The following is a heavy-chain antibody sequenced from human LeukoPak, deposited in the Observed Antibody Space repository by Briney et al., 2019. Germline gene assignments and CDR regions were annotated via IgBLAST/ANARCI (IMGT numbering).Heavy chain of an antibody. J-gene: IGHJ6*03. CDR1: GGSFSGYY. CDR2: INHSGTT. V-gene: IGHV4-34*01. Sequence: SETLSLTCAVHGGSFSGYYWTWIRQPPGKGLEWIGEINHSGTTNYNPSLKSRVTISVDTSKNQFSLQLNSVTPEDTAVYYCARAGGYSYYMDVWGKGTTVTVSS. CDR3: ARAGGYSYYMDV. D-gene: IGHD1-1*01.